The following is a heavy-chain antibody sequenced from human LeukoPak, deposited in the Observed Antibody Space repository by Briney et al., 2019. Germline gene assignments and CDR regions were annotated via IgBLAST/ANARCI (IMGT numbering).Heavy chain of an antibody. CDR1: GFTFSSYW. CDR2: INSDGSST. J-gene: IGHJ2*01. D-gene: IGHD4-17*01. CDR3: ARASATHSEDDYGDADWYFDL. V-gene: IGHV3-74*01. Sequence: GGSLRLSCAASGFTFSSYWMHWVRQALGKGLVWVSRINSDGSSTSYADSVKGRFTISRDNAKNTLYLQMNSLRAEDTAVYYCARASATHSEDDYGDADWYFDLWGRGTLVTVSS.